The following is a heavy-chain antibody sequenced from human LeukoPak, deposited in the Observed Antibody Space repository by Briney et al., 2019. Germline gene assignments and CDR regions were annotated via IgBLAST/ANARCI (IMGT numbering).Heavy chain of an antibody. V-gene: IGHV1-69*04. CDR3: ALGLDGSGSYYYFDY. J-gene: IGHJ4*02. CDR1: GGTFSSYA. D-gene: IGHD3-10*01. Sequence: SAKVSCKASGGTFSSYAISWVRQAPGQGLEWMGRIIPILGIANYAQKFQGRVTITADKSTSTAYMELSSLRSEDTAVYYCALGLDGSGSYYYFDYWGQGTLVTVSS. CDR2: IIPILGIA.